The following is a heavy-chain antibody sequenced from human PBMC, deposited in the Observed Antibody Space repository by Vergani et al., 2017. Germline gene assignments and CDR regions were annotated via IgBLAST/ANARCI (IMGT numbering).Heavy chain of an antibody. V-gene: IGHV1-3*01. CDR3: ARAWYCSSTSCYRGAEYFQH. Sequence: QVQLVQSGAEVKKPGASVKVSCKASGYTFTSYAMHWVRQAPGQRLEWMGWINAGNGNTKYSQKFQGRVTITRDTSASTAYMELSSLRSEDTAVYYCARAWYCSSTSCYRGAEYFQHWGQGTLVTVSS. J-gene: IGHJ1*01. CDR1: GYTFTSYA. CDR2: INAGNGNT. D-gene: IGHD2-2*01.